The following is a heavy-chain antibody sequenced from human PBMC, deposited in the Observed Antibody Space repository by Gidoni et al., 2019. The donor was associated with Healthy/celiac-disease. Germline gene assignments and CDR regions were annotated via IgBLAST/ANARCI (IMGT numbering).Heavy chain of an antibody. Sequence: QVQLKQRGAGLLKPSETLSLTCAVYGGAFSGYYWSWIRQPPGKGLEWIGEINHSGSTNYNPSLKSRVTISVDTSKNHFSLKLSSVTAADTAVYYCARGGRTDGMDVWGQGTTVTVSS. CDR3: ARGGRTDGMDV. D-gene: IGHD1-26*01. J-gene: IGHJ6*02. V-gene: IGHV4-34*01. CDR2: INHSGST. CDR1: GGAFSGYY.